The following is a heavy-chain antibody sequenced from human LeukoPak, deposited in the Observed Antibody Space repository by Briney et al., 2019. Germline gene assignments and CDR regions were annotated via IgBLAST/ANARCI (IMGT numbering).Heavy chain of an antibody. Sequence: GGSLRLSCAASGFTFSSYSMSWVRQAPGKGLEWVSSISSSSSYIYYADSVKGRFTISRDNAKNSLYLQMNSLRAEDTAVYYCARYSSGWYYFDYWGQGTLVTASS. CDR3: ARYSSGWYYFDY. J-gene: IGHJ4*02. CDR2: ISSSSSYI. V-gene: IGHV3-21*01. D-gene: IGHD6-19*01. CDR1: GFTFSSYS.